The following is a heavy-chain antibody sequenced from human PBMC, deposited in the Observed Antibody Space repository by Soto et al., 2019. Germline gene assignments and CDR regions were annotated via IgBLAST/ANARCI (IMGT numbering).Heavy chain of an antibody. J-gene: IGHJ5*02. CDR3: AKVGEADIDCISTSCYVGWFDP. Sequence: PGGSLRLSGAASGLTVSSNYMTWVRQAPGKGLEWVSVTYLDGRSFYADSVKDRFSISRDSSKNTLYLQLSSLRAEDTAVYYCAKVGEADIDCISTSCYVGWFDPWVQGTLVTVSS. CDR2: TYLDGRS. V-gene: IGHV3-66*01. CDR1: GLTVSSNY. D-gene: IGHD2-2*01.